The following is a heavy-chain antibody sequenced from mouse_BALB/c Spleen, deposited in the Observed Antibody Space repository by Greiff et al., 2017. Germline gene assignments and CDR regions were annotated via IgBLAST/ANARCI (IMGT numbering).Heavy chain of an antibody. CDR3: ERQLREDGYYAMDD. CDR1: GFTFSSYG. V-gene: IGHV5-6*01. CDR2: ISSGGSYT. J-gene: IGHJ4*01. Sequence: EVKLVESGGDLVKPGGSLKLSCAASGFTFSSYGMSWVRQTPDKRLEWVATISSGGSYTYYPDSVKGRFTISRDNAKNTLYLQMSSLKSEDTAMYDGERQLREDGYYAMDDWGEGTSVTVSS. D-gene: IGHD2-3*01.